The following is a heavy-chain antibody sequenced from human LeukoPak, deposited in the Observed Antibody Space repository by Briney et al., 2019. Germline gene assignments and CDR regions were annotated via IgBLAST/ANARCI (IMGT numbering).Heavy chain of an antibody. CDR1: GYTFTVYY. CDR2: INPNSGGT. V-gene: IGHV1-2*06. Sequence: ASVKVSCKASGYTFTVYYMHWVRQAPGQGLEWMGRINPNSGGTNYAQKFQGRVTMTRDTSISTAYMELSRLRSDDTAVYYCASIPAGSRIAVAGLGVDYWGQGPLVTVSS. J-gene: IGHJ4*02. CDR3: ASIPAGSRIAVAGLGVDY. D-gene: IGHD6-19*01.